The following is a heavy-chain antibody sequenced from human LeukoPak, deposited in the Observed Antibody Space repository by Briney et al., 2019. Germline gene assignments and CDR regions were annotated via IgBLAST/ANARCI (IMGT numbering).Heavy chain of an antibody. CDR3: ARQRVAAAGPNWFDP. CDR1: GYTFTSYY. V-gene: IGHV1-2*02. CDR2: INPNTGGT. Sequence: ASVKVSCKASGYTFTSYYMHWVRQAPGQGLEWMGWINPNTGGTNYAQQFQGRVTMTRDTSISTAYMELSRLKSDDTAVYYCARQRVAAAGPNWFDPWAREPWSPSPQ. J-gene: IGHJ5*02. D-gene: IGHD6-13*01.